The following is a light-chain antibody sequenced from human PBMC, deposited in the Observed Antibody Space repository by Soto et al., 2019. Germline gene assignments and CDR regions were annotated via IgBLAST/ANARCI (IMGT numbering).Light chain of an antibody. Sequence: EIVLTQSPGTLSLSPGERATLSCRASRSVSSSYLAWYQQKPGQAPRLLIYGASIRATGIPDRFSGSGSGTDFTLTISRLEPEDFAVYYCQQYGSSPGTFGQGPKVEIK. CDR3: QQYGSSPGT. V-gene: IGKV3-20*01. J-gene: IGKJ1*01. CDR2: GAS. CDR1: RSVSSSY.